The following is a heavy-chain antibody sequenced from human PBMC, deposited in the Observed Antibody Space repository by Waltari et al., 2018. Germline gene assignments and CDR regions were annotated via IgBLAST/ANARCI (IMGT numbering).Heavy chain of an antibody. CDR1: GYSFTSYW. Sequence: EVQLVQSGAEVKKPGESLRISCKGSGYSFTSYWISWVRQMPGKGLEWMGRIDPSDSYTNYSPSFQGHVTISADKSISTAYLQWSSLKASDTAMYYCARLKMATIYYYYGMDVWGQGTTVTVSS. CDR3: ARLKMATIYYYYGMDV. V-gene: IGHV5-10-1*03. D-gene: IGHD5-12*01. CDR2: IDPSDSYT. J-gene: IGHJ6*02.